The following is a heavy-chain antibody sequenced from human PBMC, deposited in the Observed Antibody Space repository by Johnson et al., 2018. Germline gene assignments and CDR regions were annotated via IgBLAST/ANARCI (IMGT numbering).Heavy chain of an antibody. V-gene: IGHV3-23*04. Sequence: EVQLVESGGGLVQPGGSXRLSCEASGFTFSNYGMSWVRQAPGKGLEWVSAISGSGGYTYYADFGKGRFTISRDNSKTTLYLQMRYLRVEDTAVYYCAKIWGTDDYWGQGTLVTVSS. CDR1: GFTFSNYG. J-gene: IGHJ4*02. CDR3: AKIWGTDDY. D-gene: IGHD3-16*01. CDR2: ISGSGGYT.